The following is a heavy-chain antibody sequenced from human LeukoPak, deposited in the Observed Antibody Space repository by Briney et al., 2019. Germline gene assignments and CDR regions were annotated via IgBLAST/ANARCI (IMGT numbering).Heavy chain of an antibody. D-gene: IGHD3-22*01. CDR2: ISGSGGST. CDR3: AKDSKLENYYDSSGLDENYGMDV. J-gene: IGHJ6*02. V-gene: IGHV3-23*01. CDR1: GFTFNTYG. Sequence: TGGSLRLSCAAYGFTFNTYGMSWVRQAPGKGLEWVSAISGSGGSTYYADSVKGRFTISRDNSKNTLYLQMNSLRAEDTAVYYCAKDSKLENYYDSSGLDENYGMDVWGQGTTVTVSS.